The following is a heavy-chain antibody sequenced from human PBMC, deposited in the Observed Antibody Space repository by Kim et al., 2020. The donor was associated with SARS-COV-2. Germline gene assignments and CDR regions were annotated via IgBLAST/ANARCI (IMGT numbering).Heavy chain of an antibody. CDR2: INHSGST. D-gene: IGHD3-3*01. CDR3: ASAKNTRDFWSGYYTRSYYYGMDV. V-gene: IGHV4-34*01. J-gene: IGHJ6*02. Sequence: SETLSLTCAVYGGSFSGYYWSWIRQPPGKGLEWIGEINHSGSTNYNPSLKSRVTISVDTSKNQFSLKLSSVTAADTAVYYCASAKNTRDFWSGYYTRSYYYGMDVWGQGTTVTVSS. CDR1: GGSFSGYY.